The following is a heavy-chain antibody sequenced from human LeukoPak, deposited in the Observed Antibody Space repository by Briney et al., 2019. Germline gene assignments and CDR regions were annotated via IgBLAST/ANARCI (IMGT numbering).Heavy chain of an antibody. D-gene: IGHD3-16*01. CDR3: ARGWGFLYYFDY. CDR2: ISSSSSYI. V-gene: IGHV3-21*01. Sequence: GGSLRLSCAASGFTFSSYSMNWVRQAPGKGLEWVSSISSSSSYIYYADSVKGRFTISRDNAKNSLYLQMNSLRAEDTAVYYCARGWGFLYYFDYWGQGTLVTVSS. CDR1: GFTFSSYS. J-gene: IGHJ4*02.